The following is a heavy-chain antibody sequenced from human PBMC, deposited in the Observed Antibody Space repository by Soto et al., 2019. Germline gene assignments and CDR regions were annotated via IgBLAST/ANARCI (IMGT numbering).Heavy chain of an antibody. Sequence: EVQLVESGGGLVEPGGSLRLSCAASGFTFNNAWMYWVRQAPGKGLEWVGRIKSQIDGGTIDYAAPVKGRFTISRDDSKNTLYLHMTSLKSEDTAVYYCTTLYFDWSVYWGQGTLVTVSS. CDR3: TTLYFDWSVY. D-gene: IGHD3-9*01. CDR1: GFTFNNAW. V-gene: IGHV3-15*07. J-gene: IGHJ4*02. CDR2: IKSQIDGGTI.